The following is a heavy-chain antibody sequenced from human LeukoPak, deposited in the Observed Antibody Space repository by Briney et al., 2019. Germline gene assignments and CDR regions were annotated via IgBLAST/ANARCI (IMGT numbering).Heavy chain of an antibody. CDR3: ARSYSSGWYTPRY. J-gene: IGHJ4*02. Sequence: SETLSLTCTVSGGSISSYYWSWIRQPPGKGLEWIGYIYYSGSTNYNPSLKSRVTISVDTSKNQFSLKLSSVTAADTAVYYCARSYSSGWYTPRYWGQGTLVTVSS. CDR1: GGSISSYY. D-gene: IGHD6-19*01. V-gene: IGHV4-59*01. CDR2: IYYSGST.